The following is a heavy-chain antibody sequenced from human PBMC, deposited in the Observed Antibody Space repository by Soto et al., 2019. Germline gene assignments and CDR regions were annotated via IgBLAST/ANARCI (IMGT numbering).Heavy chain of an antibody. Sequence: SETLSLSCTVSGVSINFYYWNWIRQPPGKGLEWIGHSYHSGTTNYNPSLESRVTISVDTSKTQFALGLHSVTAADTAVYYCARQNSDSAGYYVFDYWGQGTLVTVSS. D-gene: IGHD3-22*01. J-gene: IGHJ4*02. CDR2: SYHSGTT. CDR1: GVSINFYY. V-gene: IGHV4-59*08. CDR3: ARQNSDSAGYYVFDY.